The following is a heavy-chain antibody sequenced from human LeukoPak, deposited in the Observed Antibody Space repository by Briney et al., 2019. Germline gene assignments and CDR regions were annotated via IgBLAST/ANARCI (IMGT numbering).Heavy chain of an antibody. Sequence: GGSLRLSCAVSEFAFSSYAMNWVRQAPGKGLEWVSAISGSDGSTYYADSVKGRFTISRDNSKNTLYLQMNSLRAEDTAVYYCAKDVLDSSNYYYFDYWGQGTLVTVSS. CDR3: AKDVLDSSNYYYFDY. CDR2: ISGSDGST. J-gene: IGHJ4*02. V-gene: IGHV3-23*01. CDR1: EFAFSSYA. D-gene: IGHD3-22*01.